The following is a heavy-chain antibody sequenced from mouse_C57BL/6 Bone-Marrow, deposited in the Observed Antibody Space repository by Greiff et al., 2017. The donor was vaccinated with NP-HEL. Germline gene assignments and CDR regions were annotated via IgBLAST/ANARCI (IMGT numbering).Heavy chain of an antibody. CDR3: ARHYYPVGDYFDY. D-gene: IGHD1-2*01. J-gene: IGHJ2*01. V-gene: IGHV1-81*01. CDR1: GYTFTSYG. Sequence: QVQLQQSGAELARPGASVKLSCKASGYTFTSYGISWVKQRTGPGLEWIGEIYPRSGNTYYNEKFKGKATLTADKSSSTAYMELRSLTSEDSAVYFCARHYYPVGDYFDYWGQGTTLTVSS. CDR2: IYPRSGNT.